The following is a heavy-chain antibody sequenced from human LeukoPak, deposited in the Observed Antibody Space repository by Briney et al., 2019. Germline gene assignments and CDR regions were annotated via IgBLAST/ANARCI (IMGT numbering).Heavy chain of an antibody. CDR3: ARRFRRGYDFISGGYYFDY. J-gene: IGHJ4*02. V-gene: IGHV4-39*01. CDR2: IYYSGST. Sequence: SEALSLTCTVSGGSISSSSHFWGWIRQPPGKGLDWIGNIYYSGSTYYNPSLKSRVTISVDTPKNQFSLKLSSVTATDTAVYYCARRFRRGYDFISGGYYFDYWGQGSLVTVSS. D-gene: IGHD3-3*01. CDR1: GGSISSSSHF.